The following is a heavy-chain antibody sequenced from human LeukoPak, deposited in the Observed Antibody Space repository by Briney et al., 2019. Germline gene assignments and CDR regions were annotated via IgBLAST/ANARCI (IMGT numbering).Heavy chain of an antibody. V-gene: IGHV3-21*01. CDR2: ISVRSNYR. CDR1: GYTFSDFS. D-gene: IGHD3-22*01. CDR3: VRLRRNSDRSGYYYHYDY. Sequence: PGGSLRLSCAASGYTFSDFSVNWVRQAPGKGLEWVSSISVRSNYRYYADSVRGRFTISRDDARDSLFLQMNSLRAEDTAVYFCVRLRRNSDRSGYYYHYDYWGQGTLVTVSS. J-gene: IGHJ4*02.